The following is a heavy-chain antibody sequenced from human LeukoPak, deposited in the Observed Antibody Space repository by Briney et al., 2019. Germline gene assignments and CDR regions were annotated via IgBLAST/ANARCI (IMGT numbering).Heavy chain of an antibody. V-gene: IGHV3-20*04. CDR2: INWNGGST. J-gene: IGHJ1*01. CDR1: GYTFDDYG. Sequence: HGESLKISCAGSGYTFDDYGMRWVRQAPGKGLEWVAGINWNGGSTGYAASVKGRCTISRDNAKNALYLEMNSLRAEDTAFYYCVRLGREGYTYGAAYWGQGTLVTVSS. D-gene: IGHD5-24*01. CDR3: VRLGREGYTYGAAY.